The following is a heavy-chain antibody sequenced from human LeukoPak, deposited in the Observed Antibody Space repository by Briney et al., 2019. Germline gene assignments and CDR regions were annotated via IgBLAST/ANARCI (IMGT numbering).Heavy chain of an antibody. V-gene: IGHV4-34*01. CDR1: GGSFSGYY. D-gene: IGHD6-19*01. J-gene: IGHJ4*02. CDR3: ARGRRGWPPAAPDY. CDR2: INHSGST. Sequence: PSETLSLTCAVYGGSFSGYYWSWIRQPPGKGLEWIGEINHSGSTNYNPSLKSRVTISVDTSKTQFSLKLTSVTAADTAVYYCARGRRGWPPAAPDYWGQGTLVTVSS.